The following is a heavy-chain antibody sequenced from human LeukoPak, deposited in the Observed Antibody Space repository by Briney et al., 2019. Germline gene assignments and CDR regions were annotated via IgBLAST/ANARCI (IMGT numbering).Heavy chain of an antibody. CDR3: ARRRVYSGSGEFDF. D-gene: IGHD5-12*01. CDR2: IHYSGTT. Sequence: SETLSLTCTVSGGSMSGYYWSWIRQPPGKGLEWIGYIHYSGTTNYNPSLKSRVTISLDTSRNQFSLKLRSVTTADTAVYYCARRRVYSGSGEFDFWGQGALVTVSS. CDR1: GGSMSGYY. J-gene: IGHJ4*02. V-gene: IGHV4-59*01.